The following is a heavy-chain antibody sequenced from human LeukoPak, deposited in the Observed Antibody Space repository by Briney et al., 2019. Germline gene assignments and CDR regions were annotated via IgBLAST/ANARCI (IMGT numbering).Heavy chain of an antibody. V-gene: IGHV3-21*04. CDR3: NGRKFDILTGYYLY. J-gene: IGHJ4*02. D-gene: IGHD3-9*01. CDR1: GFTFSSYS. CDR2: ISSSSSYI. Sequence: GGSLRLPCAASGFTFSSYSMNWVRQAPGKGLEWVSSISSSSSYIYYADSVKGRFTISRDNAKNSLYLQINSLKAEDTAFYCANGRKFDILTGYYLYWGQGTLVTVSS.